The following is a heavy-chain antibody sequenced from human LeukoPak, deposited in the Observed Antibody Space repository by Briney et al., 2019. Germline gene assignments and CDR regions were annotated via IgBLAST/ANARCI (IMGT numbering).Heavy chain of an antibody. V-gene: IGHV3-30*02. Sequence: PGGSLRLSCAASGFTFSSYGMHWVRQAPGKGLDWVAFIRYDGSNKYYADSVKGRFTISRDNSKNTLYLQMNSLRAEDTAVYYCAKDLLAAAGTMDYWGQGTLVTVSS. J-gene: IGHJ4*02. CDR2: IRYDGSNK. CDR1: GFTFSSYG. CDR3: AKDLLAAAGTMDY. D-gene: IGHD6-13*01.